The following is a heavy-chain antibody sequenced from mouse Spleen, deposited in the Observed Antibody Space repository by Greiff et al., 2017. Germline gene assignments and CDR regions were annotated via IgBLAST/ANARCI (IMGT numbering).Heavy chain of an antibody. Sequence: QVQLQQSGPELVKPGASVKISCKASGYTFTDYYINWVKQRPGQGLEWIGWIFPGSGSTYYNEKFKGKATLTVDKSSSTAYMLLSSLTSEDSAVYFCARFTTVVASYYAMDYWGQGTSVTVSS. CDR2: IFPGSGST. CDR1: GYTFTDYY. V-gene: IGHV1-75*01. CDR3: ARFTTVVASYYAMDY. D-gene: IGHD1-1*01. J-gene: IGHJ4*01.